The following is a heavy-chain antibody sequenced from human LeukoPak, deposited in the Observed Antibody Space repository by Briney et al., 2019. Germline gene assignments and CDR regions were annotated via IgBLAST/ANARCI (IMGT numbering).Heavy chain of an antibody. J-gene: IGHJ3*02. CDR1: GFTFSSSA. CDR3: ARAPITGSLSVAFDI. CDR2: IYSGDST. D-gene: IGHD5-24*01. V-gene: IGHV3-66*01. Sequence: GGSLRLSCAASGFTFSSSAMSWVRQAPGKGLEWVSVIYSGDSTYYADSVKGRFIISRDTSKNIVYLQMNSLRAEDTALYYCARAPITGSLSVAFDIWGQGTTVAVSS.